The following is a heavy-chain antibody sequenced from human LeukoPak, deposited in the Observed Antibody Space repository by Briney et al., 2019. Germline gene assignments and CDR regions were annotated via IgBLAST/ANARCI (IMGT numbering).Heavy chain of an antibody. CDR1: GFTFSSHG. V-gene: IGHV3-30*18. D-gene: IGHD5-18*01. CDR2: ISYDENNK. Sequence: GGSLRLSCAASGFTFSSHGMHWVRQALGEGLEWVAVISYDENNKYYADSVKGRFTISRDNSKSTLYLQMNSLRAEDTAVYYCAKASGIQLPDYWGQGTLVTVSS. CDR3: AKASGIQLPDY. J-gene: IGHJ4*02.